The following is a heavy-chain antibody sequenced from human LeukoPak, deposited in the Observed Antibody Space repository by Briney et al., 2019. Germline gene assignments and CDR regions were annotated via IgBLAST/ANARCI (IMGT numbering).Heavy chain of an antibody. CDR1: GFTFSNYD. J-gene: IGHJ4*02. V-gene: IGHV3-48*03. D-gene: IGHD3-9*01. CDR3: ARAWFEFDY. Sequence: PGGPLRLSCSASGFTFSNYDMNWVRQAPGKGLEWVSYISSSGTTIYYADSVKGRFIISRDNAKNSLYLQTNSLRAEDTAVYYCARAWFEFDYWGQGTLVTVSS. CDR2: ISSSGTTI.